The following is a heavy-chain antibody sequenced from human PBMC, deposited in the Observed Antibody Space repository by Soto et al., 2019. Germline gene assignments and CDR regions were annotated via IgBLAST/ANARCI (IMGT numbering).Heavy chain of an antibody. CDR3: AKAVQRWLPTFFDY. Sequence: EVQLVESGGGLVQPGRSLRLSCAASGFTFDDYAMHWVRQAPGKGLEWVSGISWNSGSIGYADSVKGRFTISRDNAKNSLYLQMNSLRAEDTTLYYCAKAVQRWLPTFFDYWGQGTLVTVSS. V-gene: IGHV3-9*01. CDR1: GFTFDDYA. CDR2: ISWNSGSI. D-gene: IGHD5-12*01. J-gene: IGHJ4*02.